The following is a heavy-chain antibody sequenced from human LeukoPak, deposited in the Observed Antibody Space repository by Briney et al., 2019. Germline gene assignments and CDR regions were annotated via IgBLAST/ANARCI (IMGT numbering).Heavy chain of an antibody. V-gene: IGHV4-59*01. D-gene: IGHD3-10*01. J-gene: IGHJ4*02. Sequence: SETLSLTCTVSGGSITSYYWSWTRQPPGKGLEWIGSIYYSGSTNYNPSLKSRVTISVDTSKNQFSLKLSSVTAADTAMYYCAREGSGSYYIDYWGQGTLVTVSS. CDR1: GGSITSYY. CDR3: AREGSGSYYIDY. CDR2: IYYSGST.